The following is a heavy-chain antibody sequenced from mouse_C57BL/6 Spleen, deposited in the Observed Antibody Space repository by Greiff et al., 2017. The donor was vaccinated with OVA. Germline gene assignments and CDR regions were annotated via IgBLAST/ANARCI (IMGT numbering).Heavy chain of an antibody. J-gene: IGHJ1*03. D-gene: IGHD1-1*01. Sequence: VQLQQSGAELVRPGASVTLSCKASGYTFTDYEMHWVKQTPVHGLEWIGAIDPETGGTAYNQKFKGKAILTADKSSSTAYMELRSLTSEDSAVYYCTPPGSSPSYWYFDVWGTGTTVTVSS. CDR1: GYTFTDYE. V-gene: IGHV1-15*01. CDR2: IDPETGGT. CDR3: TPPGSSPSYWYFDV.